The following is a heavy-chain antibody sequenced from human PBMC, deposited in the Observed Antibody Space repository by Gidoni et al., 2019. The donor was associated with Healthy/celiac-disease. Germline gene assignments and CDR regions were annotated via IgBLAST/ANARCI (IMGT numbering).Heavy chain of an antibody. Sequence: QVQLQESGPGLVQPSQTLSLTCTVSGGSISRGDYYWSWIRQPPGKGLEWIGYIYYSGSTYYNPSLKSRVTISVDTSKNQFSLKLSSVTAADTAVYYCARDRVNDYGDYDRAYWGQGTLVTVSS. CDR3: ARDRVNDYGDYDRAY. V-gene: IGHV4-30-4*01. CDR1: GGSISRGDYY. J-gene: IGHJ4*02. CDR2: IYYSGST. D-gene: IGHD4-17*01.